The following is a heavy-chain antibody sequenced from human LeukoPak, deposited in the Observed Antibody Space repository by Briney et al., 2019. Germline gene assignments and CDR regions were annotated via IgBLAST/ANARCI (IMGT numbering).Heavy chain of an antibody. J-gene: IGHJ5*02. D-gene: IGHD2-2*02. CDR3: ARDRPGRYCSSTSCYTASPFDP. CDR1: RGTFSNYA. Sequence: ASVKVSCKASRGTFSNYAISWVRQAPGQGLEWMGGNIPMCGTANYAQKFQGRVTITADEFTSTAYMELSSLRSEDTAVYYCARDRPGRYCSSTSCYTASPFDPWGQGTLVTVSS. V-gene: IGHV1-69*13. CDR2: NIPMCGTA.